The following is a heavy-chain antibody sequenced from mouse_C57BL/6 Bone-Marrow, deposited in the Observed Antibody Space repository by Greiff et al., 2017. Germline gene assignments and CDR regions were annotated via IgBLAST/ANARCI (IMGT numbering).Heavy chain of an antibody. Sequence: QVQLQQPGAELVKPGASVKLSCKASGYTFTSYWLQWVKQRPGQGLEWIGEIDPSDSYTNYNQKFKGKATLTVDTSSSTAYMQLSSLTSEDAAVYYCARNWDLDYWGQGTTLTVSS. D-gene: IGHD4-1*01. CDR3: ARNWDLDY. CDR2: IDPSDSYT. CDR1: GYTFTSYW. J-gene: IGHJ2*01. V-gene: IGHV1-50*01.